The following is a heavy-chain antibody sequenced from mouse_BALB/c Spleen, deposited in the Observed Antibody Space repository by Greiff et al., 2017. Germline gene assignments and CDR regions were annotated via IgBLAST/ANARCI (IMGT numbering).Heavy chain of an antibody. CDR1: GYNFTSYW. V-gene: IGHV1-55*01. D-gene: IGHD1-2*01. CDR2: IYPGSGST. CDR3: ARTLYYGYDYSAMDC. J-gene: IGHJ4*01. Sequence: VQLQQSGAELVKPGTSVKLSCKASGYNFTSYWINWVKLRPGQGLEWIGDIYPGSGSTNYNEKFKSKATLTVDTSSSTAYMQRSSLASEDSTLYYCARTLYYGYDYSAMDCWGEGTSVTVSS.